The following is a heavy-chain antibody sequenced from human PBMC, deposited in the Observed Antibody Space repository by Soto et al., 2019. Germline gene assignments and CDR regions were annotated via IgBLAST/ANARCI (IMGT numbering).Heavy chain of an antibody. V-gene: IGHV3-23*01. CDR1: GFTFSSYA. CDR2: ISGSGGST. D-gene: IGHD4-4*01. Sequence: GGSLRLSCAASGFTFSSYAMSWVRQAPGKGLEWVSAISGSGGSTYYADSVKGRFTISRDNSKNTLYLQMNSLRAEDTAVYYCAKASPIDYSNYYYYYMDVWGKGTTVTVSS. J-gene: IGHJ6*03. CDR3: AKASPIDYSNYYYYYMDV.